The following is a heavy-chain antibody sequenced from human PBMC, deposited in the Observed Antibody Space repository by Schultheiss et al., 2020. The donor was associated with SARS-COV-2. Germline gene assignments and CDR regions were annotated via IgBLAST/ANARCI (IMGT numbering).Heavy chain of an antibody. CDR3: ARGGNWNYGDAFDI. CDR1: GGSISSYY. D-gene: IGHD1-7*01. CDR2: INHSGST. Sequence: SETLSLTCTVSGGSISSYYWSWIRQPPGKGLEWIGEINHSGSTNYNPSLKSRVTISVDTSKNQFSLKLSSVTAADTAVYYCARGGNWNYGDAFDIWGQGTMVTVSS. V-gene: IGHV4-34*01. J-gene: IGHJ3*02.